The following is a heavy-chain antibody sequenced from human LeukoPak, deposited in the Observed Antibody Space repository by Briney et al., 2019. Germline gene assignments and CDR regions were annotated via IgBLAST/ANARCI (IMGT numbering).Heavy chain of an antibody. D-gene: IGHD4-23*01. V-gene: IGHV3-74*01. CDR3: ARDLRTPSDTNIAIDY. J-gene: IGHJ4*02. CDR1: GFTFSSYW. CDR2: INNYGRSA. Sequence: GGSLRLSCAASGFTFSSYWMHWVRQGPGKGLVWVSCINNYGRSANYADSVKGRFTISRDNAKNTLYLQMNSLRAEDTAVYYCARDLRTPSDTNIAIDYWGQGTLVTVSS.